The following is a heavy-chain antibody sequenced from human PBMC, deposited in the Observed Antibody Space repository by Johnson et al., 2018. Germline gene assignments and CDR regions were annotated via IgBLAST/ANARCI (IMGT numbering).Heavy chain of an antibody. V-gene: IGHV3-74*01. CDR2: INSDGSST. CDR1: GFTFSSYW. D-gene: IGHD6-19*01. Sequence: EVQLVETGGGLVQPGGSLRLSCAASGFTFSSYWMHWVRQAPGKGLVWVSRINSDGSSTSYADSVKGRVTISRDNAKNTRYLQMNSLRAEETAVYYWAKDTWLPLLAVAGTDYYYGMDVWGQGTTVTVSS. J-gene: IGHJ6*02. CDR3: AKDTWLPLLAVAGTDYYYGMDV.